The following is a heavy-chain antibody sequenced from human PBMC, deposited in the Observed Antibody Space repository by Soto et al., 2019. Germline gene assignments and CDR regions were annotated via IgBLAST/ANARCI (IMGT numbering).Heavy chain of an antibody. V-gene: IGHV3-23*01. CDR3: ARVRFGELV. J-gene: IGHJ4*02. CDR2: IGVGGGDR. D-gene: IGHD3-10*01. Sequence: EVQLLESGGGLVQPGGSLRLSCAAYGFTFSSYGMSWVRQAPGKGLEWVSIIGVGGGDRYYPESVKGRFTISRDNSRDTLYLEMNSLRDEDTAVYYCARVRFGELVWGQGTLVTVSS. CDR1: GFTFSSYG.